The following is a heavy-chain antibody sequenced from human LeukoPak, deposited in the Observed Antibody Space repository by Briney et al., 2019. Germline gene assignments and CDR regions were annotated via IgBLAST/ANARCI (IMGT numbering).Heavy chain of an antibody. J-gene: IGHJ5*02. V-gene: IGHV4-39*01. CDR2: IYYSGST. CDR1: GGSFSSSTYY. D-gene: IGHD6-13*01. Sequence: SETLSLTCTVSGGSFSSSTYYWGWIRQPPGKGLEWIGSIYYSGSTYYNPSLKSRVTISVDTSKNQFSLKLSSVTAADTAVYYCARHRPRYSTTRRGNWFDPWGQGTLVTVSS. CDR3: ARHRPRYSTTRRGNWFDP.